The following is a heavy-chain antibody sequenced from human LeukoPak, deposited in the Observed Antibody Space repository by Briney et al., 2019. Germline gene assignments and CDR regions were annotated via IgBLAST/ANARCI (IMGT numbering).Heavy chain of an antibody. J-gene: IGHJ4*02. V-gene: IGHV3-9*01. D-gene: IGHD6-13*01. CDR2: TSWNSGSI. CDR3: AKDWVAAAGRFDY. Sequence: GGSLRLSCAASGFTFDDYAMHWVRQAPGKGLEWVSGTSWNSGSIGYADSVKGRFTISRDNAKNSLYLQMNSLRAEDTALYYCAKDWVAAAGRFDYWGQGTLVTVSS. CDR1: GFTFDDYA.